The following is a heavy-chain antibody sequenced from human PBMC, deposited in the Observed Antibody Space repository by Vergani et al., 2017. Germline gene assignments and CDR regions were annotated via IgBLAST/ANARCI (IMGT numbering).Heavy chain of an antibody. V-gene: IGHV3-30*03. Sequence: VQMVESGGGLVKPGGSLRLSCVASGFTFSHYSMNWVRQAPGKGLEWVALISNDGRHTYYAESVRGRFSISRDNSKNTLYLQMNSLRTEDTANYYCRGEMDVWGKGTTVTVSS. CDR2: ISNDGRHT. CDR1: GFTFSHYS. J-gene: IGHJ6*04. CDR3: RGEMDV.